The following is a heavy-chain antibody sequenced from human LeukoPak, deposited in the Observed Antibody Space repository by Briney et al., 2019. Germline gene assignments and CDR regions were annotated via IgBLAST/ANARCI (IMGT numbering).Heavy chain of an antibody. V-gene: IGHV3-21*01. Sequence: GGSLRLSCAASGFTFSSYSMNWVRQAPGKGLEWVSSISSSSSYIYYADSVKGRFTISRDNSKNTLYLQMNSLRAEDTAVYYCAKDRVNYYGSGSSHYMDVWGKGTTVTVSS. CDR2: ISSSSSYI. CDR3: AKDRVNYYGSGSSHYMDV. D-gene: IGHD3-10*01. J-gene: IGHJ6*03. CDR1: GFTFSSYS.